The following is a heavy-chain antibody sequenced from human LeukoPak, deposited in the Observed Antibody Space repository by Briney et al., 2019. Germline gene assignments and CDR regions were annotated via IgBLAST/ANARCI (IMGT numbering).Heavy chain of an antibody. CDR1: GFAFSGNS. CDR3: TADGGNSDP. Sequence: PGGSLRLSCATSGFAFSGNSMNWVRQAPGKGLEWVSYIRASSADVSYADSVKGRSTISRDNAENSVSLQMNNLRVEDTAVYYCTADGGNSDPWGQGTLVTVSS. V-gene: IGHV3-21*01. J-gene: IGHJ5*02. CDR2: IRASSADV. D-gene: IGHD3-10*01.